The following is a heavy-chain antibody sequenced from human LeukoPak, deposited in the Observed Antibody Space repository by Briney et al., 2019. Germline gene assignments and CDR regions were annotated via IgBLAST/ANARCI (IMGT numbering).Heavy chain of an antibody. CDR3: ARGYDILTGYLDY. Sequence: PSETLSLTCTVSGGSISSYYWSWIRQPPGKGLEWIGYIYYSGSTNYNPSLKSRVTISVDTSNNQFSLKLSSVTAADTAVYYCARGYDILTGYLDYWCQGTLVTVSS. V-gene: IGHV4-59*01. CDR1: GGSISSYY. D-gene: IGHD3-9*01. J-gene: IGHJ4*02. CDR2: IYYSGST.